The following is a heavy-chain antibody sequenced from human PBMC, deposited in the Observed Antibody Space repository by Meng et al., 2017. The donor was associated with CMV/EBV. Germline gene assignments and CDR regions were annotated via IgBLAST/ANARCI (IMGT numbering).Heavy chain of an antibody. CDR3: ARGSWESSSLVAFDY. CDR1: GFTFSSYG. CDR2: IWYDGSNK. D-gene: IGHD6-13*01. Sequence: SRKISCAASGFTFSSYGMHWVRQAPGKGLEWVAVIWYDGSNKYYADSVKGRFTISRDNSKNTLYLQMNSLRAEDTAVYYCARGSWESSSLVAFDYWGQGTQVTVSS. V-gene: IGHV3-33*01. J-gene: IGHJ4*02.